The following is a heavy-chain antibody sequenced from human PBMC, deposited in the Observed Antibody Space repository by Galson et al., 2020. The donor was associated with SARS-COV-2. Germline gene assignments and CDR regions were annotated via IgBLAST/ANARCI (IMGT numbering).Heavy chain of an antibody. CDR2: IYYSGTT. V-gene: IGHV4-31*03. Sequence: SETLSLTCTVSGGSISSGGYYWRWIRQHPGKGLEWIGYIYYSGTTYYNPSLKSRVTISVDTSKNQFSLKLSSVTAADTAVYYCARARITMIVVVNEFDYWGQGTLVTVSS. CDR1: GGSISSGGYY. CDR3: ARARITMIVVVNEFDY. J-gene: IGHJ4*02. D-gene: IGHD3-22*01.